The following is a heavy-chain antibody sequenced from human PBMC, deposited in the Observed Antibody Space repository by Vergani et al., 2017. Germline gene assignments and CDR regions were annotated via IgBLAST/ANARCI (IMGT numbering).Heavy chain of an antibody. V-gene: IGHV3-30*18. Sequence: VQLVESGGGLVQPGGSLRLSCAASGFTFSSYGMHWVRQAPGKGLEWVAVISYDGSNKYYADSVKGRFTISRDNSKNTLYLQMNSLRAEDTAVYYCAKGGTEEGRFLESWGQGTLVTVSS. D-gene: IGHD3-3*01. CDR2: ISYDGSNK. CDR3: AKGGTEEGRFLES. J-gene: IGHJ5*02. CDR1: GFTFSSYG.